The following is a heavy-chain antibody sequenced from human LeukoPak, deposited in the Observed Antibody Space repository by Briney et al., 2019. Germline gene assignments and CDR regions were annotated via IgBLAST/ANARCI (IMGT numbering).Heavy chain of an antibody. Sequence: SEALSLTCTVSGGSISSSSYYWGWIRQPPGKGLEWIGSIYYSGSTYYNPSLKSRVTISVDTSKNQFSLKLSSVTAADTAVYYCARDRYSYGPRHPFDYWGQGILVTVSS. CDR1: GGSISSSSYY. D-gene: IGHD5-18*01. CDR2: IYYSGST. V-gene: IGHV4-39*07. CDR3: ARDRYSYGPRHPFDY. J-gene: IGHJ4*02.